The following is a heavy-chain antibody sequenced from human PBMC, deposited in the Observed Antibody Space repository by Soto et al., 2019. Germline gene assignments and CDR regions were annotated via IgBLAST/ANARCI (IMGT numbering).Heavy chain of an antibody. CDR2: IYYSGIT. Sequence: SEPLSLTCTVYCVSISSISYYCGWLRQQPWKGLEWIGSIYYSGITYYNPSLKSRVXTAGDTSKNQFSLKLSSVTAADTAVYYCAKHPGSSWYTPSGRNWMDPGSQGTWVTVSS. CDR1: CVSISSISYY. CDR3: AKHPGSSWYTPSGRNWMDP. J-gene: IGHJ5*02. V-gene: IGHV4-39*01. D-gene: IGHD6-13*01.